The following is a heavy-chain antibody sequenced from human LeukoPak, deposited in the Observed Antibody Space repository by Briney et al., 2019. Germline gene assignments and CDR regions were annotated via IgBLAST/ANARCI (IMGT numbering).Heavy chain of an antibody. J-gene: IGHJ4*02. D-gene: IGHD4-23*01. V-gene: IGHV3-21*01. CDR1: GFTFSSYS. CDR2: ISSSSSYI. CDR3: ARDWDSYGGSPGDY. Sequence: TGGSLRLSCAASGFTFSSYSMNWVRQAPGKGLEWVSSISSSSSYIYYADSVKGRFTISRDNAKNSLYLQMNSLRAEDTAVYYCARDWDSYGGSPGDYWGQGTLVTVSS.